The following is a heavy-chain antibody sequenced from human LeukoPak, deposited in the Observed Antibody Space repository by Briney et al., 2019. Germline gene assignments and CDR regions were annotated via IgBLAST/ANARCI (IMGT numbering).Heavy chain of an antibody. CDR1: GFTFSSYA. D-gene: IGHD3-22*01. J-gene: IGHJ4*02. Sequence: PGGSLRLSCAASGFTFSSYAMNWVRQAPGKGLQWVSYISGRGNTIYYADSVKGRFAISRDNAKNSLYLQMNSLRGEDSAVYYCTKDASYDSSGYSGDHWGLGTLVTVSS. V-gene: IGHV3-48*04. CDR3: TKDASYDSSGYSGDH. CDR2: ISGRGNTI.